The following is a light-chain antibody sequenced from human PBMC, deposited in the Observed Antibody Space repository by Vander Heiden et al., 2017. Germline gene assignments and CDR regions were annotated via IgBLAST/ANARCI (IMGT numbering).Light chain of an antibody. CDR3: QHEGSSPWT. Sequence: EIVLTQSPGTLSLSPGERATLSCRASQSVSSSYLAWYQQKPGQAPRLLIYGASSRATGTPDRFSGSGSGTDFTLTISRLEPEDFAVYYCQHEGSSPWTFGQGTKVEIK. J-gene: IGKJ1*01. CDR1: QSVSSSY. V-gene: IGKV3-20*01. CDR2: GAS.